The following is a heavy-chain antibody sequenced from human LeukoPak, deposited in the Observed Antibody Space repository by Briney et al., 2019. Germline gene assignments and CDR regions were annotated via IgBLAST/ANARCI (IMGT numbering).Heavy chain of an antibody. D-gene: IGHD3-22*01. V-gene: IGHV4-34*01. CDR2: MYYSGST. CDR3: ARPYYYDSRIDP. Sequence: SETLSLTCAVYGGSFSGYYWNWIRQPPGKGLEWIAYMYYSGSTYYNPSLKGRVTMSADTSKNQLSLKLSSVTAADTAVYYCARPYYYDSRIDPWGQGILVTVSS. CDR1: GGSFSGYY. J-gene: IGHJ5*02.